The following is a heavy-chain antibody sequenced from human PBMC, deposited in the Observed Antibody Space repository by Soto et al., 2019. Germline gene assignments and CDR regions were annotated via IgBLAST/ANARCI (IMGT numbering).Heavy chain of an antibody. V-gene: IGHV4-39*01. CDR1: GGSISSRGYY. J-gene: IGHJ5*02. Sequence: QLQLQESGPGLVKPSETLSLTCTVSGGSISSRGYYWGWIRQPPGKGLEWIGTIYYSGSTYYNQSLKSLVTISVDTSKNQFSLKLSSVTAADTAVYYCATSNWFDPWGQGTLVTVSS. CDR3: ATSNWFDP. CDR2: IYYSGST.